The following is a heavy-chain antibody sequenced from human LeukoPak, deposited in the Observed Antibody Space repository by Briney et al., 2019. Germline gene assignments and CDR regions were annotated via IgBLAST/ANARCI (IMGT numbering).Heavy chain of an antibody. J-gene: IGHJ4*02. CDR3: ARDISVGTVYYYYDSSGYYFDY. D-gene: IGHD3-22*01. Sequence: GASVKVSCKASGYTFTSYDINWVRQATGQGLEWMGWLNPNSGNTDYAQKLQGRVTMTTDTSTSTAYMELRSLRSDDTAVYYCARDISVGTVYYYYDSSGYYFDYWGQGTLVTVSS. CDR1: GYTFTSYD. CDR2: LNPNSGNT. V-gene: IGHV1-8*01.